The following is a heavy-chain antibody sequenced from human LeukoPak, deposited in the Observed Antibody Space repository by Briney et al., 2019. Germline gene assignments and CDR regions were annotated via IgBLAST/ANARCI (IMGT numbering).Heavy chain of an antibody. D-gene: IGHD1-1*01. J-gene: IGHJ4*02. CDR2: TSADSDST. CDR1: GYTFINHD. Sequence: ASVKVTCKASGYTFINHDINWVRQATGQGLEWMGWTSADSDSTRYAQNFQGRVAISRDTSVNTAYMELSSLRSEDTAIYYCTRLTGTTVDYWGQGTLVTVSS. V-gene: IGHV1-8*03. CDR3: TRLTGTTVDY.